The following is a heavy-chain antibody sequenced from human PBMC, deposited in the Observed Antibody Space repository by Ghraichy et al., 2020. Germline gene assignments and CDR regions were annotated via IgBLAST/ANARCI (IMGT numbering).Heavy chain of an antibody. CDR3: ARGMWIQLWSGYSSGWYSTPRRNFMAV. Sequence: SETLSLTCAVYGGSFSGYYWSWIRQPPGKGLEWIGEINHSGSTNYNPSLKSRVTISVDTSKNQFSLKLSSVTAADTAVYYCARGMWIQLWSGYSSGWYSTPRRNFMAVWGQGTTVTVSS. CDR2: INHSGST. D-gene: IGHD6-19*01. J-gene: IGHJ6*02. CDR1: GGSFSGYY. V-gene: IGHV4-34*01.